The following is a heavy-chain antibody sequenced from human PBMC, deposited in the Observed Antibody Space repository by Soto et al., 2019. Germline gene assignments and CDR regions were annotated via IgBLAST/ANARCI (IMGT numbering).Heavy chain of an antibody. CDR3: ARDPDISGYYYFDY. CDR1: GFTFSSYA. V-gene: IGHV3-64*01. D-gene: IGHD3-22*01. J-gene: IGHJ4*02. Sequence: EVQLVESGGGLVQPGGSLRLSCAASGFTFSSYAMHWVRQAPGKGLEYVSAISSYGGSTYYANSVKGRFTISRDNSQSSLYLELGSRLAEDMAVYYFARDPDISGYYYFDYWGQGTLVTVSS. CDR2: ISSYGGST.